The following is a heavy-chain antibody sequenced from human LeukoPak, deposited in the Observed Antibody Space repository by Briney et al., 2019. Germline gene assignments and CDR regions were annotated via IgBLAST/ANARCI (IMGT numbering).Heavy chain of an antibody. CDR2: IYTSGST. D-gene: IGHD3-10*01. CDR1: GGSISSDY. V-gene: IGHV4-4*07. J-gene: IGHJ3*02. CDR3: ASPGGSGLRAFDI. Sequence: PSETLSLTCTVSGGSISSDYWSWIRQPPGKGLEWIGRIYTSGSTNYNPSLKSRVTMSVDTSKNQFSLKLSSVTAADTAVYYCASPGGSGLRAFDIWGQGTMVTVSS.